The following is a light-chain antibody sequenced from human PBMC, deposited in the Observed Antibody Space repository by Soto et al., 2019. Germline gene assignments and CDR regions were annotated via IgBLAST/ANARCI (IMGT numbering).Light chain of an antibody. CDR2: AAS. J-gene: IGKJ5*01. Sequence: DIQMTQSPSSVSASIGDRVTITCRTSQDISSSLAWYQQNPGKAPKLLIYAASNLESGVSLRFSGSVSGTDFILTISSLQHEEFATYYCQQANSFPFSFGQGTRLEVK. V-gene: IGKV1-12*02. CDR1: QDISSS. CDR3: QQANSFPFS.